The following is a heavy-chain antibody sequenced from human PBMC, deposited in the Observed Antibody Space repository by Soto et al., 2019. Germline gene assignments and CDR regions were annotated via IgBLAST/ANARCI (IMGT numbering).Heavy chain of an antibody. D-gene: IGHD2-15*01. CDR2: MYHSGST. Sequence: PSETLSLTCTDSGGSISSYYWSWIRQPPGKGLEWIGYMYHSGSTNYNPSLKSRVTISVDTSKNQFSLKLGFVTAADTAVYYCAINPCGGSGGSCYSGGYYYYYNRMDVWGQGTTVT. CDR3: AINPCGGSGGSCYSGGYYYYYNRMDV. J-gene: IGHJ6*02. V-gene: IGHV4-59*01. CDR1: GGSISSYY.